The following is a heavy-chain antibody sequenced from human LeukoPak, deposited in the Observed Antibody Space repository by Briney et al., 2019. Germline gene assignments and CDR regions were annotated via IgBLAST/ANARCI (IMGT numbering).Heavy chain of an antibody. D-gene: IGHD3-22*01. V-gene: IGHV4-4*07. CDR1: GGSISSYY. J-gene: IGHJ4*02. CDR2: IYTSGST. CDR3: AREPYYYDRGGLDY. Sequence: SETLSLTCTVSGGSISSYYWSWTRQPAGKGLEWIGRIYTSGSTNYNPSLKSRVTMSVDTSKNQFSLKLSSVTAADTAVYYCAREPYYYDRGGLDYWGQGTLVTVSS.